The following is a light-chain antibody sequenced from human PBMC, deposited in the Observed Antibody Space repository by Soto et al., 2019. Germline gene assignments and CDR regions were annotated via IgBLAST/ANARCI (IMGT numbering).Light chain of an antibody. J-gene: IGKJ2*01. CDR1: QSVLNSNGYNY. CDR2: WGS. CDR3: MQALQTPPYT. V-gene: IGKV2-28*01. Sequence: DIVMTQSPLSLSVTPGEPASISCRSSQSVLNSNGYNYLDWYLQKPGQSPQLLIYWGSNRASGVPDRFSGRGSGTDFTLQISRVEAEDVGVYYCMQALQTPPYTFGQGTKVDIK.